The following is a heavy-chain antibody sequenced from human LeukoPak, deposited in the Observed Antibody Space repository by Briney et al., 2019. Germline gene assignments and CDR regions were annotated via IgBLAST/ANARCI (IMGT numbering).Heavy chain of an antibody. CDR3: AREVSGSSWYYTAYYFDY. V-gene: IGHV4-61*01. CDR1: GGSVSSGSYY. J-gene: IGHJ4*02. CDR2: IYCSGST. D-gene: IGHD6-13*01. Sequence: SETLSLTCTVSGGSVSSGSYYWSWIRQPPGKGLEWIGYIYCSGSTNYNPSLKSRVTISVDTPKNQFSLKLSSVTAADTAVYYCAREVSGSSWYYTAYYFDYWGQGTLVTVSS.